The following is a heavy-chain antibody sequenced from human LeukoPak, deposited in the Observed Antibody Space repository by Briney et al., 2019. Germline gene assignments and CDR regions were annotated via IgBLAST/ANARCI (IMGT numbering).Heavy chain of an antibody. CDR2: ISFDGSNQ. Sequence: GGSLRLSCAASGFTFSSYGMHWVRQAPGKGLEWVALISFDGSNQYYADSVKGRFTISRDNSKNTLFLQMNSLRAEDTAVYYCAKPPEVGATVGYFDYWGQGTLVTVSS. V-gene: IGHV3-30*18. J-gene: IGHJ4*02. CDR3: AKPPEVGATVGYFDY. D-gene: IGHD1-26*01. CDR1: GFTFSSYG.